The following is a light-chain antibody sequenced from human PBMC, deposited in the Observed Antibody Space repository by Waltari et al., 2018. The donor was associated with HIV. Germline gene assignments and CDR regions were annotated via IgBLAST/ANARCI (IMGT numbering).Light chain of an antibody. Sequence: QAVVTQEPSLTVPPGGTATLTCGSNTGTVTSGHNPCWFQPKPGPAPRTLIYHTPNKQTWTQARFSCSLLGGKAAMTHSGAQREDEAEDYCLLSYSGTRRVFGGGTKLTVL. CDR1: TGTVTSGHN. CDR2: HTP. V-gene: IGLV7-46*01. J-gene: IGLJ3*02. CDR3: LLSYSGTRRV.